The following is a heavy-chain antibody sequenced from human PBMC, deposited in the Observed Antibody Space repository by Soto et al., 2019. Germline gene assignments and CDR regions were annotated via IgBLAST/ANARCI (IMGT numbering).Heavy chain of an antibody. D-gene: IGHD6-19*01. J-gene: IGHJ5*02. CDR1: GYSCTSYG. Sequence: QVQLVQSVTEVKKPGASVQVSCKASGYSCTSYGINWVRQAPGQGLEWMGWISTYNGDTNYAQKFQGRVTMTTDTSTTTAYMELRRLTSDDTAVYFCARGDSTGSPRGWFDPWGQGTVVTVSS. V-gene: IGHV1-18*04. CDR2: ISTYNGDT. CDR3: ARGDSTGSPRGWFDP.